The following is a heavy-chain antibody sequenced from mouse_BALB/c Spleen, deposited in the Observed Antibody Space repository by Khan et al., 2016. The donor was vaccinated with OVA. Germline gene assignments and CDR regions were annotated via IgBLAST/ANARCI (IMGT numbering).Heavy chain of an antibody. Sequence: EVELVESGGGLVKPGGSLKLSCAASGFTFSSFSMSWVRQTPEKRLEWVATISSGGDNTYYPDSVMGRFTISRDNAKNNLYLQMSSLRSEDTALYYCARSNYGTFAYWGQGTLVTVSA. D-gene: IGHD2-1*01. J-gene: IGHJ3*01. CDR2: ISSGGDNT. CDR1: GFTFSSFS. V-gene: IGHV5-9*03. CDR3: ARSNYGTFAY.